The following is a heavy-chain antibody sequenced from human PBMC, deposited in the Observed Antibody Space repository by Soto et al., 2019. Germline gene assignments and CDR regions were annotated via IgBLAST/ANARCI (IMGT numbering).Heavy chain of an antibody. J-gene: IGHJ5*02. CDR3: ARALLTYYYDSSGLGGNWFDP. D-gene: IGHD3-22*01. CDR1: GGSISSGDYY. Sequence: SETLSLTCTVSGGSISSGDYYWSWIRQPPGKGLEWIGYIYYSGSTYYNPSPKSRVTISVDTSKNQFSLKLSSVTAADTAVYYCARALLTYYYDSSGLGGNWFDPWGQGTLVTSPQ. V-gene: IGHV4-30-4*01. CDR2: IYYSGST.